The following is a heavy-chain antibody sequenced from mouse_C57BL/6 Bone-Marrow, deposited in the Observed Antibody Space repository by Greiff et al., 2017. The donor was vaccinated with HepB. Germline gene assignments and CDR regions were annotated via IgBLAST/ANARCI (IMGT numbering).Heavy chain of an antibody. Sequence: LMESGPGILQPSQTLRLTCSFSGFSLSTSGMGVSWIRQPSGKGLEWLAHIYWDDDKRYNPSLKSRLTISKDTSRNQVFLNLTSVDAADTATNYCARRGYYSSVPWYFDVWGTGTTVTVSS. J-gene: IGHJ1*03. CDR2: IYWDDDK. V-gene: IGHV8-12*01. CDR3: ARRGYYSSVPWYFDV. CDR1: GFSLSTSGMG. D-gene: IGHD1-1*01.